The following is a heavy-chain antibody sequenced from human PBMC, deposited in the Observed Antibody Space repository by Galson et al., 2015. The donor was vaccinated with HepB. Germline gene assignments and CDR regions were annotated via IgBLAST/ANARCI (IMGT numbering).Heavy chain of an antibody. D-gene: IGHD7-27*01. Sequence: SLRLSCAAAGFTFGGHAMTWVRQGPGKGLEWVSVIDGGGGNTFYEDSVKGRFIIARDYSKNTLYLQMNSLRAEDTAIDYCAQYWGRAYLDYWGQGTLVSVSS. CDR2: IDGGGGNT. V-gene: IGHV3-23*01. CDR1: GFTFGGHA. J-gene: IGHJ4*02. CDR3: AQYWGRAYLDY.